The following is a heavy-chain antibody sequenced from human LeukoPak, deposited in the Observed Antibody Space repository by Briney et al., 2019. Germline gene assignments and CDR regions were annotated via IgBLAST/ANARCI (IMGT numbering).Heavy chain of an antibody. CDR1: GFTFSSYS. Sequence: GGSLRLSCAASGFTFSSYSMNWVRQAPGKGLDWVSSISSSSSYIYYADSVKGRFTISRDNAKNSLYLQMNSLRAEDTAVYYCAVDCSGGSCYYEDFDYWGQGTLVTVSS. J-gene: IGHJ4*02. CDR3: AVDCSGGSCYYEDFDY. D-gene: IGHD2-15*01. V-gene: IGHV3-21*01. CDR2: ISSSSSYI.